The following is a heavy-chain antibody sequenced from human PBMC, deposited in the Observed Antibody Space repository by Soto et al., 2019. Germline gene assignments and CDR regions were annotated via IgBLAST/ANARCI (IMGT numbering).Heavy chain of an antibody. Sequence: QVQLVESGGGVVQPGRSLRLSCAASGFTFSSYAMHWVRQAPGKGLEWVAVISYDGSNKYYADSVKGRFTISRDNSKNTLYLQMNSLRAEDTAVYYCARDVTRGSYCDYWGQGTLVTVSS. CDR3: ARDVTRGSYCDY. D-gene: IGHD1-26*01. CDR2: ISYDGSNK. V-gene: IGHV3-30-3*01. CDR1: GFTFSSYA. J-gene: IGHJ4*02.